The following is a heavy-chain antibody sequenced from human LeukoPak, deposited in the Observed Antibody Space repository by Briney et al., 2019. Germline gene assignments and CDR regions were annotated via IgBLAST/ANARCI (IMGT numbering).Heavy chain of an antibody. CDR3: ARFTDDFWSGYHDY. CDR1: GYTFTCYY. V-gene: IGHV1-2*02. Sequence: ASVKVSCKASGYTFTCYYMHWVRQAPGQGLEWMGWINPNSGGTNYAQKFQGRVTMTRDTSISTAYMELSRLRSDDTAVYYCARFTDDFWSGYHDYWGQGTLVTVSS. J-gene: IGHJ4*02. D-gene: IGHD3-3*01. CDR2: INPNSGGT.